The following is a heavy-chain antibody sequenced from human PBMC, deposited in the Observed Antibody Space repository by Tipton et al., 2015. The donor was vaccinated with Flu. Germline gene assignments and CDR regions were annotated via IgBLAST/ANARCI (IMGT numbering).Heavy chain of an antibody. Sequence: TLSLTCTVSGDSISSYYWTWIRQPPGKGLEWIGYIYYSGSTNYNPSLKSRVTISVDTSKNQFSLKLSSVTAADTAVYYCARLSYYDVGLKNFYFDHWGQGALVTVSS. V-gene: IGHV4-59*08. CDR3: ARLSYYDVGLKNFYFDH. CDR2: IYYSGST. CDR1: GDSISSYY. D-gene: IGHD3-10*02. J-gene: IGHJ4*02.